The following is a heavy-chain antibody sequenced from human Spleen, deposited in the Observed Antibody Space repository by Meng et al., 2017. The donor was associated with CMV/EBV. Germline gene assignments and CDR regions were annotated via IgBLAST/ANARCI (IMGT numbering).Heavy chain of an antibody. D-gene: IGHD2-2*01. Sequence: SETLSLTCTVSGGSISSYRWSWIRQPPGKGLEWIGYIYNTGSTHYNPSLKSRVTISVDTSKNQLSLKLSSVTAADTAVYHCARGGGSGYCSSASCGPYYYAMDVWGQGTTVTVSS. V-gene: IGHV4-59*01. CDR2: IYNTGST. CDR3: ARGGGSGYCSSASCGPYYYAMDV. CDR1: GGSISSYR. J-gene: IGHJ6*02.